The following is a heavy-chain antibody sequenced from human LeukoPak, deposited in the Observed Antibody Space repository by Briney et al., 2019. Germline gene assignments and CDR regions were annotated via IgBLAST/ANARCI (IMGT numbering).Heavy chain of an antibody. CDR3: ARGGRNI. Sequence: ASVKVSCKASGGTFSSYAISWVRQAPGQGLEWMGRINPNSGGTNYAQRFQGRVTMTRDTSISTAYMELSRLRSDDTAVYYCARGGRNIWGQGTMVTVSS. V-gene: IGHV1-2*06. CDR2: INPNSGGT. J-gene: IGHJ3*02. CDR1: GGTFSSYA.